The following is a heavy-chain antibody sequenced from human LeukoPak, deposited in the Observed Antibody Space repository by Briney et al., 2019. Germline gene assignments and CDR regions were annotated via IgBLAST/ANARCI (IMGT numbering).Heavy chain of an antibody. CDR1: GGTFSSYA. Sequence: ASMKVSCKASGGTFSSYAISWVRQAPGQGLEWMGGIIPIFGTANYAQKFQGRVTITADESTSTAYMELSSLRSEDTAVYYCARDYGFLSTRSYGMDVWGQGTTVTVSS. CDR3: ARDYGFLSTRSYGMDV. D-gene: IGHD2/OR15-2a*01. CDR2: IIPIFGTA. V-gene: IGHV1-69*13. J-gene: IGHJ6*02.